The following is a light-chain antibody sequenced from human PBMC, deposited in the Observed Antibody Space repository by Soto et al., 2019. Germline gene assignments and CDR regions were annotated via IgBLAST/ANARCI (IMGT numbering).Light chain of an antibody. J-gene: IGKJ2*01. CDR3: QKYNSAPYT. Sequence: DIQMTQSPSSLSASVGDRVTITCRASQGISNYLAWYQQKPGKVPKLLIYAASTLQSGVPSRFSGSGSGTYFTLTISSLQPEDVATYYGQKYNSAPYTYGQGTKLEIK. V-gene: IGKV1-27*01. CDR2: AAS. CDR1: QGISNY.